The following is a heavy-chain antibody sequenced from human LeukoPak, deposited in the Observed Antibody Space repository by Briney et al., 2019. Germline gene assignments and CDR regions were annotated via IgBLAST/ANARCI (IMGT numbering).Heavy chain of an antibody. CDR2: INSDGYST. D-gene: IGHD3-10*01. J-gene: IGHJ4*02. CDR1: GFTFSSNW. CDR3: ARGGYGSGSLVDY. V-gene: IGHV3-74*01. Sequence: GGSLRLSCVASGFTFSSNWMHWVRQAPGKGLVWVSRINSDGYSTSYADSVKGRFTISRDNAKNTLYLQMNSLRAEDTAVYYCARGGYGSGSLVDYWGQGTLVTVSS.